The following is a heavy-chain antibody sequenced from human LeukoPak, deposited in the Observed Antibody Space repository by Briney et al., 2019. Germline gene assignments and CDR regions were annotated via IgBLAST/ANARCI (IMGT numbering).Heavy chain of an antibody. V-gene: IGHV3-30-3*01. Sequence: GRSLRLSCAASGFTFSSYAMHWVRQAPGEGLEWVAVISYDGSNKYYADSVKGRFTISRDNSKNTLYLQMNSLRAEDTAVYYCARDRKGYYYDSSGYYSFDYWGQGTLVTVSS. CDR2: ISYDGSNK. J-gene: IGHJ4*02. CDR3: ARDRKGYYYDSSGYYSFDY. D-gene: IGHD3-22*01. CDR1: GFTFSSYA.